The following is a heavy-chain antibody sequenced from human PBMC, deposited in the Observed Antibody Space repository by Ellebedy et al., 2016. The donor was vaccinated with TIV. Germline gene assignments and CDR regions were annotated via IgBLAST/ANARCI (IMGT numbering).Heavy chain of an antibody. Sequence: SVKVSCXASGGTFSSYAISWVRQAPGQGLEWMGGIIPIFGTANYAQKFQGRVTITADESTSTAYMELSSLRSEDTAVYYCARDAMMVATGPPHYFDYWGQGTLVTVSS. J-gene: IGHJ4*02. CDR1: GGTFSSYA. V-gene: IGHV1-69*13. CDR2: IIPIFGTA. CDR3: ARDAMMVATGPPHYFDY. D-gene: IGHD5-12*01.